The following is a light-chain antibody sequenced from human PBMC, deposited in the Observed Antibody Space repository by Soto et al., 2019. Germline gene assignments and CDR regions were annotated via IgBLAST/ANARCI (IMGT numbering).Light chain of an antibody. J-gene: IGKJ2*01. V-gene: IGKV3-20*01. CDR2: GAS. Sequence: EIVLTQSPGTLSLSPGERGTLSCRASQSVSSSYLAWYQQKPAQAPRLVIFGASSRATGIPDRFSGSGSGTDFTLTISRLEPEDFAVYYCQQYGSSPYTFGQGTILEIK. CDR1: QSVSSSY. CDR3: QQYGSSPYT.